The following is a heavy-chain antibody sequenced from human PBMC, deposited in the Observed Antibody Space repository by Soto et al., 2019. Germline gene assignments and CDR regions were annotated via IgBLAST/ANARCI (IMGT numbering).Heavy chain of an antibody. Sequence: SVKVSCKASGGTFSSYTISWVRQAPGQGLEWMGRIIPNLGIANYAQKFQGRVTITGDTSTSTAYMELSRLRSDDTAVYYCARLCSFSSSSSHCFDYWGQGTLVTVSS. J-gene: IGHJ4*02. CDR1: GGTFSSYT. CDR3: ARLCSFSSSSSHCFDY. D-gene: IGHD6-6*01. V-gene: IGHV1-69*02. CDR2: IIPNLGIA.